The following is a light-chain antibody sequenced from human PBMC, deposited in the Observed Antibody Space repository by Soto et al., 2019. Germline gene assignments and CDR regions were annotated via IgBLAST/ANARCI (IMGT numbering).Light chain of an antibody. CDR3: QQYNSPS. V-gene: IGKV1-5*01. CDR1: QSISSW. CDR2: DAS. J-gene: IGKJ4*01. Sequence: DIQMTQSPSTLSASVGDRVTITCRASQSISSWLAWYQQKPGKAPKLLIYDASSLESGVPSRFSGSESGTEFTLTISSLQPDDFATYYCQQYNSPSFGGGTKVEIK.